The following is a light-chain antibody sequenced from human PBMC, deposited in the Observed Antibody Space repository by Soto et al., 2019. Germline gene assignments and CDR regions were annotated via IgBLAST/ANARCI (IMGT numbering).Light chain of an antibody. CDR1: QSVGGY. J-gene: IGKJ4*01. CDR3: HQRSNWPPLT. V-gene: IGKV3-11*01. Sequence: EIVLTQSPATLSLSPGERATLSCRASQSVGGYLDWYQQKPGQAPRLLIYDASNRASGIPARFSGSGSGTDFPLTISRLEPEDLAVYYWHQRSNWPPLTFGGGTKVEIK. CDR2: DAS.